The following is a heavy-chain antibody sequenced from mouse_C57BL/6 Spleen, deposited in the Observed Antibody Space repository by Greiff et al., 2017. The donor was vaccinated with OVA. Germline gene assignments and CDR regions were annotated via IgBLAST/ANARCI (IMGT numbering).Heavy chain of an antibody. CDR2: ISSGGDYI. V-gene: IGHV5-9-1*02. J-gene: IGHJ2*01. Sequence: EVKLVESGEGLVKPGGSLKLSCAASGFTFSSYAMSWVRQTPEKRLEWVAYISSGGDYIYYADTVKGRFTISRDNARNTLYLQMSSLKSEDTAMYYCTRAGLKPYFDYWGQGTTLTVSS. CDR3: TRAGLKPYFDY. D-gene: IGHD1-3*01. CDR1: GFTFSSYA.